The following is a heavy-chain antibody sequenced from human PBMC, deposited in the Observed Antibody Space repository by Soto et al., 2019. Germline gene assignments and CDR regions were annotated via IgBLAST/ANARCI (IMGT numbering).Heavy chain of an antibody. V-gene: IGHV6-1*01. CDR1: GDSVSSNSAA. D-gene: IGHD6-6*01. CDR2: TYYRSKWYN. J-gene: IGHJ6*02. CDR3: ARDPQAARHYYYGMDV. Sequence: SQTLSLTCAISGDSVSSNSAAWNWISQSPSRGLEWLGRTYYRSKWYNDYAVSVKSRITINPDTSKNQFSLQLNSVTPEDTAVYYCARDPQAARHYYYGMDVWGQGTTVTRLL.